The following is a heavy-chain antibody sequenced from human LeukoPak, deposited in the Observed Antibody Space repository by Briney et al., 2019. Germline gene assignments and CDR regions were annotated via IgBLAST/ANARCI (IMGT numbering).Heavy chain of an antibody. D-gene: IGHD3-22*01. CDR2: ISSSSSYI. J-gene: IGHJ6*03. CDR3: ASGLYYYDSSGYYPIPYYYYYMDV. CDR1: GFTFSSYS. Sequence: GGSLRLSYAASGFTFSSYSMNWVRQAPGKGLEWVSSISSSSSYIYYADSVKGRFTISRDNAKNPLYLQMNSLRAEDTAVYYCASGLYYYDSSGYYPIPYYYYYMDVWGKGTTVTVSS. V-gene: IGHV3-21*01.